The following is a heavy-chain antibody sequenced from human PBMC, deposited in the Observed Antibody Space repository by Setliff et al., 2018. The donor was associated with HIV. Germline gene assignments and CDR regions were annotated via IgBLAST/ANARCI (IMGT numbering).Heavy chain of an antibody. J-gene: IGHJ4*02. CDR3: AKSSGPRGVIVYFDY. V-gene: IGHV3-23*01. D-gene: IGHD3-16*02. CDR1: GLTFSDYA. Sequence: PGGSLRLSCAASGLTFSDYAMSWVRQAPGKGLEWVSAISGSGGSTYYADSVKGRFTISRDNSKNTLYLQMNSLRAADTAVYYGAKSSGPRGVIVYFDYWGQGTLVTVSS. CDR2: ISGSGGST.